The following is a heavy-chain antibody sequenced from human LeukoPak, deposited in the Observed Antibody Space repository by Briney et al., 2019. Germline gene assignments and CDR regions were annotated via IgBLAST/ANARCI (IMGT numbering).Heavy chain of an antibody. Sequence: PSETLSLTCTVSGGSISSSSYYWGWIRQPPGKGLEWIGSIYYSGSTYYNPSLKSRVTISVDTSKNQFSLKLSSVTATDTAVYYCARTHSSSWYVNWFDPWGQGTLVTVSS. CDR1: GGSISSSSYY. CDR2: IYYSGST. J-gene: IGHJ5*02. CDR3: ARTHSSSWYVNWFDP. V-gene: IGHV4-39*01. D-gene: IGHD6-13*01.